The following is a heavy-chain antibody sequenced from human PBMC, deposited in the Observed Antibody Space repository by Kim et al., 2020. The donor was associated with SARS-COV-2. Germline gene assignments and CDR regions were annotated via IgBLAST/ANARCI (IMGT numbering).Heavy chain of an antibody. J-gene: IGHJ4*02. CDR1: GFIFSHYW. CDR3: AHLGFDWLLSL. V-gene: IGHV3-74*01. CDR2: ISSDGSFT. D-gene: IGHD3-9*01. Sequence: GGSLRLSCEGSGFIFSHYWMYWVRQAPGKGLVWVSRISSDGSFTGYADSVKGRFTISRDNAKNTLYLQMNSLRAEDTAVYYCAHLGFDWLLSLWGQGTLVTVSS.